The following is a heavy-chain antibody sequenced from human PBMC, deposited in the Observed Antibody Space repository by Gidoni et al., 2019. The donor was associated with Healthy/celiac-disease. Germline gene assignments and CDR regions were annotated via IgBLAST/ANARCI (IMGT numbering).Heavy chain of an antibody. CDR1: GFTFSSYA. D-gene: IGHD3-22*01. Sequence: EVQLVESGGGLVQPGGSLRLSCAASGFTFSSYAMHCVRQAPGKGLEYVSAISSNGGSTYYANSVKGRFTISRDNSKNTLYLQMGSLRAEDMAVYYCARGYYDSSGYYSRGVYYYYGMDVWGQGTTVTVSS. J-gene: IGHJ6*02. CDR3: ARGYYDSSGYYSRGVYYYYGMDV. CDR2: ISSNGGST. V-gene: IGHV3-64*01.